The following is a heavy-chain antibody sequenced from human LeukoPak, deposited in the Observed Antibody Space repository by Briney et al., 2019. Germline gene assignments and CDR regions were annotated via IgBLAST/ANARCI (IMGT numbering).Heavy chain of an antibody. CDR1: GGSISSYY. CDR3: ARERAGSSWHEGWFDP. Sequence: SETLSLTCTASGGSISSYYWSWIRQPPGKGLEWIGYIYYSGSTNYNPSLKSRVTISVDTSKNQFSLKLSSVTAADTAVYYCARERAGSSWHEGWFDPWGQGTLVTVSS. V-gene: IGHV4-59*01. D-gene: IGHD6-13*01. J-gene: IGHJ5*02. CDR2: IYYSGST.